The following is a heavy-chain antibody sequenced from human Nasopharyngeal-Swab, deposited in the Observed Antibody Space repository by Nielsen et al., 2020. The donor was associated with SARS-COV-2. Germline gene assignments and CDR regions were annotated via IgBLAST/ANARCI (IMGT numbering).Heavy chain of an antibody. CDR2: IYYSGST. Sequence: SETLSLTCTVSGGSVSSGSYYWSWIRQPPGKGLEWIGYIYYSGSTNYNPSLKSRVTISVDTSKNQFSLKLGSVTAADTAVYYCAREGGGDYYYYGMDVWGQGTTVTVSS. V-gene: IGHV4-61*01. CDR3: AREGGGDYYYYGMDV. J-gene: IGHJ6*02. D-gene: IGHD2-21*01. CDR1: GGSVSSGSYY.